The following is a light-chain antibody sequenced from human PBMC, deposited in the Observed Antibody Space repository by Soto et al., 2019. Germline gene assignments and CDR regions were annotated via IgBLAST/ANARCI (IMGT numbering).Light chain of an antibody. CDR3: QQYGGSHPYT. Sequence: EIVLTQSPGTLSLSPGERATLSCRASQSVSSSYLAWYQQKPGQAHRLLIYGASSRATGIPDRFSGSGSGTDFILTINRLEPEDFAVYYCQQYGGSHPYTFGQGTKLEIK. CDR2: GAS. CDR1: QSVSSSY. V-gene: IGKV3-20*01. J-gene: IGKJ2*01.